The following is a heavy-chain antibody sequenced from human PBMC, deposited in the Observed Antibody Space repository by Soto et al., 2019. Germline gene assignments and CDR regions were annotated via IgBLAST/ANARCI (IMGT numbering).Heavy chain of an antibody. V-gene: IGHV3-30*18. CDR2: ISYDGSNK. Sequence: PGGSLRLSCAASGFTFSSYGMHWVRQAPGKGLEWVAVISYDGSNKYYADSVKGRFTISRDNSKNTLYLQMNSLRAEDTAVYYCAKDPPTTEPPDYWGQATLVTVSS. J-gene: IGHJ4*02. CDR3: AKDPPTTEPPDY. CDR1: GFTFSSYG. D-gene: IGHD1-26*01.